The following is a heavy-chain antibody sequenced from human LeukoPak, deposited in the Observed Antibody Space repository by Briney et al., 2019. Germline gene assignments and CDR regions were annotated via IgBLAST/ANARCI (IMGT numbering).Heavy chain of an antibody. CDR3: ARTFYYGSGRARYMDI. J-gene: IGHJ6*03. V-gene: IGHV1-2*02. Sequence: ASVKVSCKASGYTFTGYHMHWVRQAPGQGLEWMGWINPDSGGTDYAQKFQGRVTMTRDTSISTAYMELSRLRSDDTAMYYCARTFYYGSGRARYMDIWGKGTTVTVSS. CDR1: GYTFTGYH. CDR2: INPDSGGT. D-gene: IGHD3-10*01.